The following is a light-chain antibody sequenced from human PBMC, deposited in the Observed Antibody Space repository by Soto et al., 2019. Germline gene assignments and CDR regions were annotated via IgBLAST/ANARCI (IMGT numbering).Light chain of an antibody. V-gene: IGKV1-39*01. CDR3: QQTYRTPWT. CDR1: QTINTY. CDR2: GAS. J-gene: IGKJ1*01. Sequence: DIQMTQSPSSLSASVGDRVTITCRARQTINTYLNWYQQKPGKAPKLLIYGASTLQRGVPSRFSGSGSGTDFTLTISNLQPEDFADYYCQQTYRTPWTFGQGTKADTK.